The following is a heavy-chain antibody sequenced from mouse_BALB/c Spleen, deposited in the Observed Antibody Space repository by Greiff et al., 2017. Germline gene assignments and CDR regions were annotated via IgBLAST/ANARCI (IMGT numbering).Heavy chain of an antibody. V-gene: IGHV2-6-7*01. D-gene: IGHD2-1*01. J-gene: IGHJ2*01. CDR2: IWGDGST. CDR3: ARSYYGNDYWDY. CDR1: GFSLTGYG. Sequence: VQLHQSGPGLVAPSQSLSITCTVSGFSLTGYGVTWVRQPPGQGLEWLGMIWGDGSTDYNSALKSRLSISKDNSKSQVFLRMNSRQTYDTARYYCARSYYGNDYWDYWGQGTTLTVAS.